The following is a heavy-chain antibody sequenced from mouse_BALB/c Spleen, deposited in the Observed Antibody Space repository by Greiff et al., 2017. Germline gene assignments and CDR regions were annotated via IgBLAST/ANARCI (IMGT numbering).Heavy chain of an antibody. J-gene: IGHJ4*01. Sequence: QVQLQQSGPELVKPGASVRISCKASGYTFTSYYIHWVKQRPGQGLEWIGWIYPGNVNTKYNEKFKGKATLTADKSSSTAYMQLSSLTSEDSAVYFCASFYAMDYWGQGTSVTVSS. V-gene: IGHV1S56*01. CDR2: IYPGNVNT. CDR1: GYTFTSYY. CDR3: ASFYAMDY.